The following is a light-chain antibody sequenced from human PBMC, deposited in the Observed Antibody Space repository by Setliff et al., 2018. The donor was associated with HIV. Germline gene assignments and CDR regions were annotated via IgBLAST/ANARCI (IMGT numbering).Light chain of an antibody. CDR3: ASYRPNDLGV. CDR2: DVS. J-gene: IGLJ1*01. CDR1: SSDVGSYDF. V-gene: IGLV2-14*03. Sequence: SALIQPASVSGSPGQSVTVSCTGTSSDVGSYDFVSWYQQLPGKAPKLLIYDVSDRPSGVSHRLSGSKSGNTASLTISGLQSEDEADYYCASYRPNDLGVFGTGTKVTVL.